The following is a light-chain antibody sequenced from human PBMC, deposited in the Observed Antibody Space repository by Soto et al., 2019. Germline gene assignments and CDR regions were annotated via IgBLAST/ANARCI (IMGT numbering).Light chain of an antibody. V-gene: IGKV1-39*01. CDR2: AAS. CDR1: QSISSH. J-gene: IGKJ2*01. Sequence: DIQMTQSPSSLSASVGDRVTITCRASQSISSHLNWYQQKPGKAPKVLVYAASTLQSGVPSRFSGSGSGTDFTLTISSLQPEDFATYYCQQSYRTVTFGQGTKLEIK. CDR3: QQSYRTVT.